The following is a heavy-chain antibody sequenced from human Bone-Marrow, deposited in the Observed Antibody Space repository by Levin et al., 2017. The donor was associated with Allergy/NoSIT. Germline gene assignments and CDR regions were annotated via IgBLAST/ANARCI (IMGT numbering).Heavy chain of an antibody. J-gene: IGHJ6*02. Sequence: GASVKVSCKASGGTFSSYAISWVRQAPGQGLEWMGGIIPIFGTANYAQKFQGRVTITADKSTSTAYMELSSLRSEDTAVYYCARAVETLLWFGELFPWDYYYGMDGWGQGTTVTVSS. CDR3: ARAVETLLWFGELFPWDYYYGMDG. V-gene: IGHV1-69*06. CDR2: IIPIFGTA. CDR1: GGTFSSYA. D-gene: IGHD3-10*01.